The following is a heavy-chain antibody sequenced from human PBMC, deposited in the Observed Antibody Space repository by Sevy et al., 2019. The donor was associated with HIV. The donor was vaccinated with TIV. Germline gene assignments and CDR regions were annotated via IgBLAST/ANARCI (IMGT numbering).Heavy chain of an antibody. CDR3: GKGGGGHYDPDEIGYYFYYYNMDV. CDR2: ISGSGTRT. V-gene: IGHV3-23*01. CDR1: GFSFDSYG. Sequence: GGSLRLSCAVSGFSFDSYGMTWVLQAPGKGLEWVSGISGSGTRTYYADSVKGRFIISRDNSKNTLYLQMNSLRSEDPAIYYCGKGGGGHYDPDEIGYYFYYYNMDVWGKGTTVTVSS. D-gene: IGHD3-22*01. J-gene: IGHJ6*03.